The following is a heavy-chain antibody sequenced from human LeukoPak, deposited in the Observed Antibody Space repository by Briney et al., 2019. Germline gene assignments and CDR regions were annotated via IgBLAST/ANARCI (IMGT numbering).Heavy chain of an antibody. J-gene: IGHJ4*02. V-gene: IGHV3-30*02. CDR2: IRYDGSNE. CDR3: AKDGDDCIDY. D-gene: IGHD3-22*01. Sequence: QPGGSLRLSCAASGFTFSHYGMHWVRQAPGKGLQWVAFIRYDGSNEFYADSVKGRFTISRDNSKNTLYLQMNSLRSEDTAVYYCAKDGDDCIDYWGQGTLVTVSS. CDR1: GFTFSHYG.